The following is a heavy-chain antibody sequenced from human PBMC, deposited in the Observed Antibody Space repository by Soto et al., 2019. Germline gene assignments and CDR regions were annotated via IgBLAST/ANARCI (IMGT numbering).Heavy chain of an antibody. CDR1: GFTFSSYA. CDR3: AKGWAAMGEY. J-gene: IGHJ4*02. Sequence: EVQVLESGGGLVQPGGSLRLSCAASGFTFSSYAMTWVRQAPGKGLGWDSSISGSGGNTYYADSVQGRFTISRDNSKNSLYLQMNGLRAEDTSVYYCAKGWAAMGEYWGQGTLVTVSS. V-gene: IGHV3-23*01. D-gene: IGHD2-2*01. CDR2: ISGSGGNT.